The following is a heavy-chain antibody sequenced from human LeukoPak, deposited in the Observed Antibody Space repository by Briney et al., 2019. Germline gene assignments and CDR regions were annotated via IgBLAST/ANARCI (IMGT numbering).Heavy chain of an antibody. Sequence: GGSLRLPCAASGFTLRSYWMRWVRQAPGKGLEWVANMKLDGSEEYYVDSVKGRFTISSDNAKNSLYLQMNSLRVDDTAVYYCARWARYCSSGSCYSWFDPWGQGTLVTVSS. J-gene: IGHJ5*02. V-gene: IGHV3-7*01. CDR2: MKLDGSEE. D-gene: IGHD2-15*01. CDR3: ARWARYCSSGSCYSWFDP. CDR1: GFTLRSYW.